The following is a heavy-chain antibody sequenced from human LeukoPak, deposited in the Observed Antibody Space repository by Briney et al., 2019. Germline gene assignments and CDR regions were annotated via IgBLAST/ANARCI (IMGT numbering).Heavy chain of an antibody. CDR1: GDSVSSNNVG. CDR3: SRGWLQKGFDY. CDR2: TYYSSNWYY. V-gene: IGHV6-1*01. J-gene: IGHJ4*02. D-gene: IGHD5-24*01. Sequence: SQTLSLTCAISGDSVSSNNVGWNWIRQSPSRGLEWLGRTYYSSNWYYDYAVSVKSRIIINPDTSKNQFSLQLNSVTPEDTAVYFCSRGWLQKGFDYWGQGTLVTVSS.